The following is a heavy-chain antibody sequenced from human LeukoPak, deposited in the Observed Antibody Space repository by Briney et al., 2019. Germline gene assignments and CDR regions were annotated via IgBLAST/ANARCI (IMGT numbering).Heavy chain of an antibody. CDR3: ARDSGSYNDY. CDR2: ISYDGSNK. J-gene: IGHJ4*02. Sequence: GGSLRLSCAASGLTFSSYAMHWVRQAPGKGLEWVAVISYDGSNKYYADSVKGRFTISRDNSKNTLYLQMNSLRAEDTAVYYCARDSGSYNDYWGQGTLVTVSS. V-gene: IGHV3-30*04. D-gene: IGHD1-26*01. CDR1: GLTFSSYA.